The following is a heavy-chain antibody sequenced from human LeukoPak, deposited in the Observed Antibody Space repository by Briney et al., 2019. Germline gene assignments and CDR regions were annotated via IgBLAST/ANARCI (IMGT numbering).Heavy chain of an antibody. CDR2: INTDGSTT. Sequence: PGGSLRLSCAASGFTFSSYWMHWVRQAPGKGLVWVSRINTDGSTTSYEDSVKGRFTISRDNAKNMLYLQMNSLRAEDTAVYYCATYYYDSSGYPYYFDYXGQGTLXTVSS. J-gene: IGHJ4*02. D-gene: IGHD3-22*01. V-gene: IGHV3-74*01. CDR3: ATYYYDSSGYPYYFDY. CDR1: GFTFSSYW.